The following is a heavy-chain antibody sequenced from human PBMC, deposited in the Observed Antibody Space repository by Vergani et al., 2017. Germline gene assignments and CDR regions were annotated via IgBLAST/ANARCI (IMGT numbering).Heavy chain of an antibody. CDR2: MSATGGGS. J-gene: IGHJ3*02. Sequence: EVQLLQSGGGLVQPGGSLRLSCAASGFTFSSYAMSWVRQAPGKGLEWVSAMSATGGGSYYVDSVRGRFTISRDNSKNTLYLQMNSLRAEDTAVYYCARGLVVVTANDAFDIWGQGTMVTVSS. CDR3: ARGLVVVTANDAFDI. CDR1: GFTFSSYA. V-gene: IGHV3-23*01. D-gene: IGHD2-21*02.